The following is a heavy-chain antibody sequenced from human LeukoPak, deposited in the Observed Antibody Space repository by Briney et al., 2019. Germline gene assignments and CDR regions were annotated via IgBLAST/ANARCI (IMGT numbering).Heavy chain of an antibody. Sequence: GESLKISCKGSGYSFTSYWIGWVRQMPGKGLEWMGIIYPGDSDTRYSPSFQGQVTISADKSISTAYLQWSSLKASDTAMYYCARGVGYCSGGSCYFGYWGQGTLVTVSS. CDR1: GYSFTSYW. D-gene: IGHD2-15*01. J-gene: IGHJ4*02. V-gene: IGHV5-51*01. CDR3: ARGVGYCSGGSCYFGY. CDR2: IYPGDSDT.